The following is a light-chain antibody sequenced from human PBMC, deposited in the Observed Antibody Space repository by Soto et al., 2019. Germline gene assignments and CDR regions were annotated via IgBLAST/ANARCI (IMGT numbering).Light chain of an antibody. CDR2: GAS. Sequence: ESVLTQSPGTLSLPPGERATLSCRASQSVSTSYLAWYQQKPGQAPRLLIYGASSRATGIPDRFSGSGSGTDFTLTINRLEPEDFAVYYCQRYGSSPSWTFGQGTKVDIK. CDR3: QRYGSSPSWT. V-gene: IGKV3-20*01. J-gene: IGKJ1*01. CDR1: QSVSTSY.